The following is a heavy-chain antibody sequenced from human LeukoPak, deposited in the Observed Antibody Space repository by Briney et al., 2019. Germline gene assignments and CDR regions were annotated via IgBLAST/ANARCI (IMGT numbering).Heavy chain of an antibody. V-gene: IGHV4-4*07. Sequence: SETLSLTCAVYGGSFSGHYWSWIRQPAGKGLEWIGRIYTSGSTNYNPSLKSRVTISVDTSKNQFSLKLSSVTAADTAVYYCAREYCSGGSCYQDYWGQGTLVTVSS. CDR1: GGSFSGHY. J-gene: IGHJ4*02. D-gene: IGHD2-15*01. CDR3: AREYCSGGSCYQDY. CDR2: IYTSGST.